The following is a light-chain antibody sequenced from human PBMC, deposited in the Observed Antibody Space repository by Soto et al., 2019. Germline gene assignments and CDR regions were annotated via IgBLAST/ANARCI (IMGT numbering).Light chain of an antibody. V-gene: IGKV1-27*01. CDR1: QGIRNS. CDR3: LYYKGAPGIT. Sequence: DIQMTQSPSSLSASVGDRITITCRASQGIRNSVAWYQQKPGKVLKLLIYSASSLHSGVPSRFSGSASGTDFTLTISSLQPEDVATYYCLYYKGAPGITFGPGTKVNIK. J-gene: IGKJ3*01. CDR2: SAS.